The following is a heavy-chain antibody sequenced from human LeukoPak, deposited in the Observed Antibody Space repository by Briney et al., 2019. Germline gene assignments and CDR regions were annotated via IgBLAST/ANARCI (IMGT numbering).Heavy chain of an antibody. Sequence: PSETLSLTCAVYGGSFSGYYWSWICQHPGKRLEWIGEVNHRGSTNYNPSLKSRATISVATSKNQFSLNLSSVTAEDTAGYYFARLPPLYLCSGSYCDYYYYYMDVWGKGTTVTVSS. CDR1: GGSFSGYY. J-gene: IGHJ6*03. CDR3: ARLPPLYLCSGSYCDYYYYYMDV. CDR2: VNHRGST. D-gene: IGHD1-26*01. V-gene: IGHV4-34*01.